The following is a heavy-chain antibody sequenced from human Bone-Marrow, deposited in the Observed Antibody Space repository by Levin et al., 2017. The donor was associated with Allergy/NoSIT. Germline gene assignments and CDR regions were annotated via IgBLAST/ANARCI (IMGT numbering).Heavy chain of an antibody. Sequence: GSLRLSCTVSGGSISSSSYYWGWIRQPPGKGLEWIGSIYYSGSTYYNPSLKSRVTISVDTSKNQFSLKLSSVTAADTAVYYCARDRSKYSSSWDDYWGQGTLVTVSS. D-gene: IGHD6-13*01. J-gene: IGHJ4*02. V-gene: IGHV4-39*07. CDR2: IYYSGST. CDR3: ARDRSKYSSSWDDY. CDR1: GGSISSSSYY.